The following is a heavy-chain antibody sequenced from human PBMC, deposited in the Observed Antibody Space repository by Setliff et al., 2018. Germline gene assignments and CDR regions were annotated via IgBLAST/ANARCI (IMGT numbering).Heavy chain of an antibody. V-gene: IGHV3-74*01. CDR1: GFTFNTYW. CDR3: ATSGSYHGPLI. Sequence: GGSLRLSCAASGFTFNTYWMRWVRQAPGKGLVWFSHINSDGNTTNYADSVKGRFTISRDNAKNTLYLQMSSLGAEDTAVYYCATSGSYHGPLIWGQGALVTVSS. D-gene: IGHD1-26*01. J-gene: IGHJ4*02. CDR2: INSDGNTT.